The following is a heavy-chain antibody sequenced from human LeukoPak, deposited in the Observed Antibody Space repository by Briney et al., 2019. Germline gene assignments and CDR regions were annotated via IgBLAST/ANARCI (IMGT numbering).Heavy chain of an antibody. CDR1: GYTFTSYY. Sequence: GASVKVSCKASGYTFTSYYMHWVRQAPGQGLEWMGIINPSGGSTSYAQKFQGRVTMTRDMSTSTVYMELSSLRSEDTAVYYCARDSRGYDYVWGSYRYGTNDAFDIWGQGTMVTVSS. J-gene: IGHJ3*02. D-gene: IGHD3-16*02. V-gene: IGHV1-46*01. CDR2: INPSGGST. CDR3: ARDSRGYDYVWGSYRYGTNDAFDI.